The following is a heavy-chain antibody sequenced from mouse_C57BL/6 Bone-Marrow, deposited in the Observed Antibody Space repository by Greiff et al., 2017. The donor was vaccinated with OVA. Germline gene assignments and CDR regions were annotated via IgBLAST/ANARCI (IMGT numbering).Heavy chain of an antibody. CDR1: GYTFTDYE. CDR3: TTATVVAGVDFFDY. V-gene: IGHV1-15*01. CDR2: IDPETGGT. D-gene: IGHD1-1*01. Sequence: QVQLQQSGAELVRPGASVTLSCKASGYTFTDYEMHWVKQTPVHGLEWIGAIDPETGGTAYNQKFKGKAILTADKSSSTAYMELRSLTSEDSAVYYSTTATVVAGVDFFDYWGQGTTLTVSS. J-gene: IGHJ2*01.